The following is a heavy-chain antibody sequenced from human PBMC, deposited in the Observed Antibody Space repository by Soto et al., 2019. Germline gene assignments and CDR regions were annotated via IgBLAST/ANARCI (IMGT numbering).Heavy chain of an antibody. CDR2: MYYNGNI. CDR3: ASGGNWLDP. D-gene: IGHD3-16*01. Sequence: SETLSLTCNVSGGSISNYYWTWVRQSPEKGLEWIGYMYYNGNINYNPSLKSRVTISIDTSKNQFSLTLKSVTAADKAVYYCASGGNWLDPWGQGVLVTVSS. J-gene: IGHJ5*02. CDR1: GGSISNYY. V-gene: IGHV4-59*01.